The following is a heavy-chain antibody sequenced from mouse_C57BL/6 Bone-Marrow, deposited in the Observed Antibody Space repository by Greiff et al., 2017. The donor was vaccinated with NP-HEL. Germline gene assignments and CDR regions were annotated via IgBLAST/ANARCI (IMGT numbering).Heavy chain of an antibody. CDR3: ARRWGITTVVAPYAMDY. CDR1: GFSFTSYG. Sequence: QVQLQQSGPGLVQPSQCLSISCTVSGFSFTSYGVHWVRQSPGKGLEWLGVIWSGGSTDYNAAFISRLSISKDNAKSHVFLKMNSLQADDTAIYYCARRWGITTVVAPYAMDYWGQGTSVTVSS. J-gene: IGHJ4*01. D-gene: IGHD1-1*01. CDR2: IWSGGST. V-gene: IGHV2-2*01.